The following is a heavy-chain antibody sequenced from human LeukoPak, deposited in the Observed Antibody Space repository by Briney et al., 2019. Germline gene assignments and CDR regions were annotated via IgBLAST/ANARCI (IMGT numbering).Heavy chain of an antibody. CDR1: GFTFSSYS. Sequence: PGGSLRLSCAASGFTFSSYSMNWVRQAPGKGLEWVSSISSSSSYIYYADSVKGRFTISRDNAKNSLYLQMNSLRAEDTAVYYCARSPDSVDTADYWGQGTLVTVSS. CDR2: ISSSSSYI. CDR3: ARSPDSVDTADY. D-gene: IGHD5-18*01. J-gene: IGHJ4*02. V-gene: IGHV3-21*01.